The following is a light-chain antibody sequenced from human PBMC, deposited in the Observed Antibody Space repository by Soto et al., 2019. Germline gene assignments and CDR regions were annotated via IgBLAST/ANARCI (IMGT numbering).Light chain of an antibody. CDR2: NAS. CDR1: QSVSNY. J-gene: IGKJ5*01. Sequence: EVVLTQSPGTLSLSPGERATLSCRASQSVSNYLAWHQQKPGQAPRLLIYNASNRATGIPDRFSGSGSGTDFTLTISSLEPEDFAVYYCQHRMNWPLTFGQGTRLEIK. V-gene: IGKV3-11*01. CDR3: QHRMNWPLT.